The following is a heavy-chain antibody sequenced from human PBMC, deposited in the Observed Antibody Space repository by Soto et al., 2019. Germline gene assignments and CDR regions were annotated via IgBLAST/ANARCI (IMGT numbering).Heavy chain of an antibody. J-gene: IGHJ5*02. V-gene: IGHV4-31*03. CDR2: ISHIGST. CDR1: GGSISIAGYY. D-gene: IGHD2-21*01. Sequence: QVQLQESGPGLVRPSQTLSLTCTVSGGSISIAGYYWSWVRQHPGKGLEWIGYISHIGSTYYNPSLKNRVTISVVSSENQFSLKLTSVTAADTAVYYGARQPIYADCLGWLDPWGQGTRVTVSS. CDR3: ARQPIYADCLGWLDP.